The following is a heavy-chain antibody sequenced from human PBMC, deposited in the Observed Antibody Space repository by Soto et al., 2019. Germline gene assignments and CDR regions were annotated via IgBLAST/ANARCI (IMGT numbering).Heavy chain of an antibody. D-gene: IGHD2-2*01. V-gene: IGHV4-34*01. CDR1: GGSFSGYY. Sequence: PSETLSLTCAVYGGSFSGYYWSWIRQPPGKGLEWIGEINHSGSTNYNPSLKSRVTISVDTSKNQFSLKLSSVTAADTAVYYCARGGYCSSTSRSTFDYWGQGTLVTVSS. CDR2: INHSGST. CDR3: ARGGYCSSTSRSTFDY. J-gene: IGHJ4*02.